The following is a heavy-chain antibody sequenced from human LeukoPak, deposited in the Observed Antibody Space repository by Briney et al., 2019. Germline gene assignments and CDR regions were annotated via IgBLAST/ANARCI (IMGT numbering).Heavy chain of an antibody. J-gene: IGHJ4*02. CDR3: WAGIVRYY. CDR2: IKSRTDGGTT. D-gene: IGHD2-8*01. CDR1: GFTFSNAE. V-gene: IGHV3-15*01. Sequence: GGSLRLSCAASGFTFSNAEMRWVRQAPGKGLEWVGRIKSRTDGGTTDYAAPVKGKFIISRDDSKNTLFLQMNRLKNEDTDLYYCWAGIVRYYWGQGTLVTVSS.